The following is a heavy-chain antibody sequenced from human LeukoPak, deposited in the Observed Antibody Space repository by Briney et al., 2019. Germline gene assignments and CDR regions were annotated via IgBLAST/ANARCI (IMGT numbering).Heavy chain of an antibody. CDR1: GFTFSTYS. CDR3: ARAKQWNYYFDY. V-gene: IGHV3-21*01. Sequence: GGSLRLSCAASGFTFSTYSMNWVRQAPGKGLEWVASISESSTYIYSADSIKGRFTISRDNAKNSLYLQMNSLRVEDTALYYCARAKQWNYYFDYWGQGTLVTVSS. D-gene: IGHD6-19*01. CDR2: ISESSTYI. J-gene: IGHJ4*02.